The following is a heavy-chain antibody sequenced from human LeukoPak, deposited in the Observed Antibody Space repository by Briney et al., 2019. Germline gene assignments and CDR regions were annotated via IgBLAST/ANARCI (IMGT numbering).Heavy chain of an antibody. CDR2: IDWDDDK. CDR1: GFSLRTSGMR. V-gene: IGHV2-70*04. J-gene: IGHJ4*02. Sequence: QTLSLTCTVSGFSLRTSGMRVSWIRQPPGKALEWLARIDWDDDKFYRTSPQTRLTISKDTSKSQVVLTMTNMDPVDTATYYCARIGDGYNLDYWGQGTLVTVSS. D-gene: IGHD5-24*01. CDR3: ARIGDGYNLDY.